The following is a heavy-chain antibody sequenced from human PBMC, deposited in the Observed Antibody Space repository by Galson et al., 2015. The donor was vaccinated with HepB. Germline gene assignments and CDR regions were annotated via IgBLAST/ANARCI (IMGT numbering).Heavy chain of an antibody. Sequence: TLSLTCTVSGGSIISGGYYWSWIRQHPGKGLEWIGYIYYSGSTYYYPSLKSRVTISLETSKNQFSPKLGSVTAADTAVYYCAREIEWELLIASWGQATLVPVSS. CDR3: AREIEWELLIAS. CDR1: GGSIISGGYY. D-gene: IGHD1-26*01. J-gene: IGHJ1*01. V-gene: IGHV4-31*03. CDR2: IYYSGST.